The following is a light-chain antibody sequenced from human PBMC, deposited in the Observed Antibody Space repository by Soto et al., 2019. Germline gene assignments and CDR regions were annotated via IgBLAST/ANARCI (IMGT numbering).Light chain of an antibody. CDR1: NIGSKS. V-gene: IGLV3-21*02. CDR2: DDS. Sequence: SYELTQPPSVSVAPGQTARITCGGNNIGSKSVHWYQQKPGQAPVLVVYDDSDWPSGIPERFSGSNSGNTATLTISRVEAGDEADYYCQVWDSSSDHPFGGGTKVTVL. CDR3: QVWDSSSDHP. J-gene: IGLJ3*02.